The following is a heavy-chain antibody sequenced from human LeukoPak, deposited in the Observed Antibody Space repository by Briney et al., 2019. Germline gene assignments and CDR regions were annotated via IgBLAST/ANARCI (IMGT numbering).Heavy chain of an antibody. D-gene: IGHD3-10*01. CDR1: GGSISSGSYY. CDR3: ARDHSVIGKRGERGLSFDC. Sequence: PSQTLSLTCTVSGGSISSGSYYWSWIRQPAGKGLEWIGRIYTSGSTNYNPSLKSRVTISVDTSKNQFSLKLSSVTAADTAVYYCARDHSVIGKRGERGLSFDCWGQGTLVTVSS. J-gene: IGHJ4*02. V-gene: IGHV4-61*02. CDR2: IYTSGST.